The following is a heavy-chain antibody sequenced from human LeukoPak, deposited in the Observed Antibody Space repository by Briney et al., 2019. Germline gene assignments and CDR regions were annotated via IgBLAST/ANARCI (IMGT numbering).Heavy chain of an antibody. V-gene: IGHV1-18*01. Sequence: ASVKVSCKASGGTFSSYAISWVRQAPGQGLEWMGWISTYNGNTNYAPKLQGRVTMTTDTSTSTAYMELRSLRSDDTAVYYCAREYCSGGSCYLFDYWGQGTLVTVSS. J-gene: IGHJ4*02. CDR2: ISTYNGNT. CDR1: GGTFSSYA. D-gene: IGHD2-15*01. CDR3: AREYCSGGSCYLFDY.